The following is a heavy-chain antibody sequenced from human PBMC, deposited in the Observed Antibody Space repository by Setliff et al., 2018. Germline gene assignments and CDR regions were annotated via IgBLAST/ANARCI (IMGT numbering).Heavy chain of an antibody. D-gene: IGHD2-15*01. Sequence: GASVKVSCKASGGTFSSYGVSWVRQAPGQGLEWMGGTIPMFGSTNYAQKFQGRFTIMTDESTSTAYMEVSSLRYEDTAVYYCAREGVDTRSSTDYRYYMDVWGKGTTVTVSS. CDR2: TIPMFGST. CDR3: AREGVDTRSSTDYRYYMDV. J-gene: IGHJ6*03. V-gene: IGHV1-69*05. CDR1: GGTFSSYG.